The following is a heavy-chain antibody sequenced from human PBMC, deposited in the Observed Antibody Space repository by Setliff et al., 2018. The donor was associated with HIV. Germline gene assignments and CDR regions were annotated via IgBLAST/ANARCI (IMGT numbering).Heavy chain of an antibody. D-gene: IGHD1-26*01. V-gene: IGHV1-69*05. Sequence: SVKVSCKSSAGSFSIFAINWVRQAPGQGLEWMGGMMTIFSTTNYARKFQGRVTITTDESTGTAYMELSNLRSEDTAVYYCATEGAGGSYQRASALDVWDQGTMVTVSS. CDR2: MMTIFSTT. CDR1: AGSFSIFA. J-gene: IGHJ3*01. CDR3: ATEGAGGSYQRASALDV.